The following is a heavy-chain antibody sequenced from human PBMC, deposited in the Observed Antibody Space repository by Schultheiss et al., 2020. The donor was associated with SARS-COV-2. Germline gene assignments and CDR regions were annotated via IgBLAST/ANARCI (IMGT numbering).Heavy chain of an antibody. Sequence: ASVKVSCKASGYTFTSYYMHWVRQAPGQGLEWMGGIIPIFGTANYAQKFQGRVTMTRNTSISTAYMELSSLRSEDTALYYCAKVGAGDSHFYSNYGPLDYWGQGTLVTVSS. V-gene: IGHV1-46*01. CDR2: IIPIFGTA. D-gene: IGHD4-11*01. CDR1: GYTFTSYY. J-gene: IGHJ4*02. CDR3: AKVGAGDSHFYSNYGPLDY.